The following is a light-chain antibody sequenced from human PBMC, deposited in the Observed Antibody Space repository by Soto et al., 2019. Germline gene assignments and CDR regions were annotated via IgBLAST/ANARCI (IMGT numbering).Light chain of an antibody. CDR1: SSDVGSYNL. CDR2: EGT. Sequence: QSVLTQPASVSAPPGQSITIPCTGTSSDVGSYNLVSWFQQHPGKVPKLLIYEGTKRPSGLSDRFSGSKSGNTASLTISGLQAEDEADYCCYSYAGENLYVFGTGTKVTVL. J-gene: IGLJ1*01. V-gene: IGLV2-23*01. CDR3: YSYAGENLYV.